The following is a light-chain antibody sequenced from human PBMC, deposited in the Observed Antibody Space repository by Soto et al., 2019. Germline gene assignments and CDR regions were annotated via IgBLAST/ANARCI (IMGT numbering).Light chain of an antibody. CDR3: YSAADNNAGV. CDR1: VLAKKY. CDR2: KDS. V-gene: IGLV3-27*01. J-gene: IGLJ1*01. Sequence: SYELTQPSSVSVSPGQTARITCSGDVLAKKYARWFQQKPGQAPVLVIYKDSERPSGIPERFSGSSSGTTVTLTISGAQVEDEADYYCYSAADNNAGVFGTGTKLTVL.